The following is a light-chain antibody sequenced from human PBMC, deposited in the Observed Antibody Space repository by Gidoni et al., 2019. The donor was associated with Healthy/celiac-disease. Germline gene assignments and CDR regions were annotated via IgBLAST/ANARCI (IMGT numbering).Light chain of an antibody. V-gene: IGKV3-15*01. CDR2: GAS. CDR1: QRVRSN. J-gene: IGKJ4*01. Sequence: EIVMTQSPATLSVSPGERATLPCRASQRVRSNLAWYQQKPGQAPRLLISGASTSATGIPARVSGSVSEAEFTLTISSLQSEDFAVYYCQQYNNWPSLTFGGGTKVEIK. CDR3: QQYNNWPSLT.